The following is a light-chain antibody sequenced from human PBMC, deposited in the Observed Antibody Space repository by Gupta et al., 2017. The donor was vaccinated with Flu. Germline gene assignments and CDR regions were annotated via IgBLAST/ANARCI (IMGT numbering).Light chain of an antibody. CDR2: MAS. J-gene: IGKJ1*01. CDR1: QPLLHINGYNS. Sequence: VMTQSSLLLPVIQGELAHISCLSSQPLLHINGYNSVHWYLQKPGQSPQLLIYMASNRASGVPDRCSGGGSGTDFTLKSSRVEAEDVGLYCCKQVRHIPLTFGQGTKVEIK. V-gene: IGKV2-28*01. CDR3: KQVRHIPLT.